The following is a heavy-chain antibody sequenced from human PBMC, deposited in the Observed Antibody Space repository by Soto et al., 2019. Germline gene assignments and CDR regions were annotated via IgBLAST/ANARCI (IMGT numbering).Heavy chain of an antibody. V-gene: IGHV1-69*01. CDR1: GGTFSSYA. Sequence: QVQLVQSGAEVKKPGSSVKVSCKASGGTFSSYAISWVRQAPGQGLEWMGGIIPIFGTANYAQKFQGRVTITADESTSTAYMELSSLRSEDTAVYYCARGCSGGSCYTPNWFDPWGQGTLVTVSS. D-gene: IGHD2-15*01. J-gene: IGHJ5*02. CDR2: IIPIFGTA. CDR3: ARGCSGGSCYTPNWFDP.